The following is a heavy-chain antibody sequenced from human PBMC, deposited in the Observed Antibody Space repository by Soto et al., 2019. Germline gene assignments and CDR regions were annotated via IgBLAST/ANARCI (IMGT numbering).Heavy chain of an antibody. D-gene: IGHD6-19*01. V-gene: IGHV5-10-1*01. CDR1: GYTFSGHW. CDR2: IDPSDSYI. Sequence: GESLKISCKTSGYTFSGHWISWVRQVPGKGLQWMGNIDPSDSYINYNPAFRGHVTFSVDKSSGTAYLHWRSLGPSDTAIYYCARHGAAIWLGYWGQGTLVTVSS. CDR3: ARHGAAIWLGY. J-gene: IGHJ4*02.